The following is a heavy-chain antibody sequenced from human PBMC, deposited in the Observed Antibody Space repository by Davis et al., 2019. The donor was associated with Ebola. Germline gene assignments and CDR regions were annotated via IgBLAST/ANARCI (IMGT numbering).Heavy chain of an antibody. CDR2: ISSSGDTI. CDR3: ARSLVVITTLRKHYYYYGMDV. V-gene: IGHV3-48*03. CDR1: GFTFSSYE. Sequence: GESLKISCAASGFTFSSYEMNWVRQAPGKGLEWVSYISSSGDTIYYADSVKGRFTISRDNAKNSLYLQMNSLRAEDTAVYYCARSLVVITTLRKHYYYYGMDVWGQGTTVTVSS. J-gene: IGHJ6*02. D-gene: IGHD3-22*01.